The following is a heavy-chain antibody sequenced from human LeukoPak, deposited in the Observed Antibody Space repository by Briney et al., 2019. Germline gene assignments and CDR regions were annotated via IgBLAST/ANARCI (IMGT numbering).Heavy chain of an antibody. D-gene: IGHD2-15*01. CDR2: INPKTGAT. J-gene: IGHJ4*02. Sequence: ASAKVSCTTSGYTFTDYNVYWVRQAPEQGLEWMGWINPKTGATIYAQNFQGRVTMTRDTSLTTAYMELYRLTSDDTAVYYCARRYCSGGSCIPDYWGQGTLVTVSS. V-gene: IGHV1-2*02. CDR1: GYTFTDYN. CDR3: ARRYCSGGSCIPDY.